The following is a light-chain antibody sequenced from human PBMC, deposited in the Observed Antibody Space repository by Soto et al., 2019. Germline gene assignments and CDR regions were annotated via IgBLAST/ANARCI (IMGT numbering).Light chain of an antibody. V-gene: IGKV4-1*01. CDR3: QQCYSVPYT. Sequence: DIVMTQSPDSLTVSLGERATINCKSSQSVLYSSNNKNYLAWYQQKPGQPPKLLIYWASTRESGVPDRFSGSGSGTDFTLTINSLQAEDVAVYYCQQCYSVPYTFGQGTKLEIK. J-gene: IGKJ2*01. CDR2: WAS. CDR1: QSVLYSSNNKNY.